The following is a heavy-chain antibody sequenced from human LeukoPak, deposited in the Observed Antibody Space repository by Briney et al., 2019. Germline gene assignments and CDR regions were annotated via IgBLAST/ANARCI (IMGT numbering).Heavy chain of an antibody. V-gene: IGHV4-4*07. CDR2: ICTGGNT. Sequence: SETLSLTCTVSGGSISFYYWTWIRQSAGKGLEWIGRICTGGNTNYNPSLKSRATLSIDTSKNQFSLMLTSVTAADTAVYYCARDSRYYDFWSGYVDYWGQGILVTVSS. CDR3: ARDSRYYDFWSGYVDY. CDR1: GGSISFYY. D-gene: IGHD3-3*01. J-gene: IGHJ4*02.